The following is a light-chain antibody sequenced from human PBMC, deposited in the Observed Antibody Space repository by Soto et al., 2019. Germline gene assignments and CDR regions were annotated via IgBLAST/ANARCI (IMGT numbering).Light chain of an antibody. CDR3: PQYGSTPLT. Sequence: EIGLTQAPGTLSLSPGERATLSCRASQSVGNNYLAWYQQKPGQAPRFLIYDASSRATAIPDKVSGSGSGTDFTLNISRLEPEEFAGYYCPQYGSTPLTFGVGTKVDIK. CDR1: QSVGNNY. J-gene: IGKJ4*01. CDR2: DAS. V-gene: IGKV3-20*01.